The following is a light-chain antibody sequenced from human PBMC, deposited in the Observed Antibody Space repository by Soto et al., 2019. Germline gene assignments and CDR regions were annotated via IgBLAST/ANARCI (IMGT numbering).Light chain of an antibody. CDR2: AAS. CDR3: QEYSKGPLFT. CDR1: QSVGRN. J-gene: IGKJ3*01. V-gene: IGKV3-15*01. Sequence: EIVVTQSPGILSVSPGDRATLSCRASQSVGRNLAWYQQKPGQAPTLLIYAASTRATGLPARFSGSGSGTDFTLTLSSLQSEDFAVYYCQEYSKGPLFTFGPGTRVDIK.